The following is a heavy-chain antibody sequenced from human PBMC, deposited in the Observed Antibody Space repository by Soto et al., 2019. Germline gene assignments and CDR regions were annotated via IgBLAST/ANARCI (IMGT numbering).Heavy chain of an antibody. CDR1: GFTFSSYG. D-gene: IGHD3-22*01. Sequence: QVQLVESGGGVVQPGRSLRLSCAASGFTFSSYGMHWVRQAPGKGLEWVAVISYDGSNKYYADSVKGRFTISRDNSKNTLYLQMNSLRAEDTAVYYCAKADYDDYWGQGTLVTVSS. CDR2: ISYDGSNK. CDR3: AKADYDDY. J-gene: IGHJ4*02. V-gene: IGHV3-30*18.